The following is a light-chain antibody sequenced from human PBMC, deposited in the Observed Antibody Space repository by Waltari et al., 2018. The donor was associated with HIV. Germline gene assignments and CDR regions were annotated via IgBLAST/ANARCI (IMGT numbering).Light chain of an antibody. CDR1: QSVRSY. J-gene: IGKJ1*01. CDR3: QQRSNSWT. CDR2: DAS. Sequence: EIVLTQSPATLSLSPGERATLPCRASQSVRSYLAWYQQKPGQAPRLLIYDASNRATGIPARFSGSGSGTDFTLTISSLEPEDFAVYYCQQRSNSWTFGQGTKVEIK. V-gene: IGKV3-11*01.